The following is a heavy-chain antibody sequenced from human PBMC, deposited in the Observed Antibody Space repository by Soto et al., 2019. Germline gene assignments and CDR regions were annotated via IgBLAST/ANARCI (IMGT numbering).Heavy chain of an antibody. V-gene: IGHV1-18*01. CDR3: ARENSYFDY. Sequence: QIQLLQSGAEVKKHGASVKVTCKDSGYTFRNFGISWVRQAPGQGLEWMGWISAYNANANYAQKFQGRLTMTADTSTSTAYMELRSLRSDDTAVYYCARENSYFDYWGQGTLVTVSS. J-gene: IGHJ4*02. CDR1: GYTFRNFG. CDR2: ISAYNANA.